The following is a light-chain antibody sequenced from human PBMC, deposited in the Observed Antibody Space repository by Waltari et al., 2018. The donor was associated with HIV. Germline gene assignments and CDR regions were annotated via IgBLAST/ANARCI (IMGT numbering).Light chain of an antibody. V-gene: IGLV2-14*01. J-gene: IGLJ2*01. CDR1: RSDVGAYNF. CDR3: SSYTSSNAYVV. Sequence: QSALTQPASVSGSPGQSITISCTGTRSDVGAYNFVSWYQQYPAKAPKLMIYEVSNRPSGVSDRFSGSKSDNAASLTISGLQAEDEADYYCSSYTSSNAYVVFGGGTKLTVL. CDR2: EVS.